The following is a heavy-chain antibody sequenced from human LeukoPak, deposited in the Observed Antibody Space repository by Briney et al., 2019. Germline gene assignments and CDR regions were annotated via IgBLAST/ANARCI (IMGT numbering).Heavy chain of an antibody. CDR3: ARGSYTIFGVVTRTQVYNWFDP. Sequence: MSSETLSLTCTVSGYSISSGYYWGWIRQPPGKGLEWIGSIYHSGSTYYNPSLKSRVTISVDTSKNQFSLKLSSVTAADTAVYYCARGSYTIFGVVTRTQVYNWFDPWGQGTLVTVSS. CDR2: IYHSGST. D-gene: IGHD3-3*01. J-gene: IGHJ5*02. V-gene: IGHV4-38-2*02. CDR1: GYSISSGYY.